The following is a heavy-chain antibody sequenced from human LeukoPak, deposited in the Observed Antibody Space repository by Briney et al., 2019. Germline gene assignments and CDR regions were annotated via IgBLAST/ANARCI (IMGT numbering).Heavy chain of an antibody. CDR3: ARDLGAKDDY. Sequence: GGSLRLSCAASGFTFSSYGMHWVRQAPGKGLEWVAVISYDGSNKYYADSVKGRFTISRDNSKNTLYLQMNSLRAEDTAVYYCARDLGAKDDYWGQGTLVTVSS. V-gene: IGHV3-30*03. J-gene: IGHJ4*02. CDR2: ISYDGSNK. CDR1: GFTFSSYG.